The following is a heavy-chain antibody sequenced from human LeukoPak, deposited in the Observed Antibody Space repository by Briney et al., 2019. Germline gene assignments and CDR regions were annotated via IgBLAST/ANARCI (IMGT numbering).Heavy chain of an antibody. CDR3: ARDIGSGWTYYYGMDV. D-gene: IGHD6-19*01. Sequence: ASVTVSCKASGYTFTSYAMNWVRQAPGQGLEWMGWINTNTGNPTCAQGFTGRFVFSLDTSVSTAYLQISSLKAEDTAVYYCARDIGSGWTYYYGMDVWGQGTTVTVSS. CDR1: GYTFTSYA. V-gene: IGHV7-4-1*02. J-gene: IGHJ6*02. CDR2: INTNTGNP.